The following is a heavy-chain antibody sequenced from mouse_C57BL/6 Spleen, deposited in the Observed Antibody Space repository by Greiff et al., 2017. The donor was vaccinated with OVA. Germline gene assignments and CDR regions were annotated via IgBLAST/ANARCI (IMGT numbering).Heavy chain of an antibody. CDR3: ARRGYYGSSYFDY. CDR1: GYTFTDYN. V-gene: IGHV1-18*01. J-gene: IGHJ2*01. D-gene: IGHD1-1*01. Sequence: VHVKQSGPELVKPGASVKIPCKASGYTFTDYNMDWVKQSHGKSLEWIGDINPNNGGTIYNQKFKGKATLTVDKSSSTAYMELRSLTSEDTAVYYCARRGYYGSSYFDYWGQGTTLTVSS. CDR2: INPNNGGT.